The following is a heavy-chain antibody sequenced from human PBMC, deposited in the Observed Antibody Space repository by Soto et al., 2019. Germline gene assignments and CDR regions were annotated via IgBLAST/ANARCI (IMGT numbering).Heavy chain of an antibody. V-gene: IGHV3-30*18. D-gene: IGHD1-1*01. CDR2: TSYDGNNE. CDR1: GFTFSNYA. CDR3: AKDKGVFNWATSYFDY. J-gene: IGHJ4*02. Sequence: GSLRLSCAASGFTFSNYAMHWVRQAPGKGLEWVALTSYDGNNEYHTDSVKGRFTISRDNSKNTLFLQMNSPRPEDTAVYYCAKDKGVFNWATSYFDYWGQGALVTVSS.